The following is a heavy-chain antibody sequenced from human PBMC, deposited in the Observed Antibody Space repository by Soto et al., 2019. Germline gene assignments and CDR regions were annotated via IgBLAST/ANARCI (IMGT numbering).Heavy chain of an antibody. V-gene: IGHV1-46*01. Sequence: QVQLVQSGAEVKKPGASVKVSCKASGYTFTSYYMHWVRQAPGQGLEWMGIINPSGGSTSYAQKFQGRVTMTGDTSTSTVYMELSSLRSEDTAVYYCARSIAAAGSYYYGMDVWGQGTTVTVSS. D-gene: IGHD6-13*01. CDR3: ARSIAAAGSYYYGMDV. CDR1: GYTFTSYY. J-gene: IGHJ6*02. CDR2: INPSGGST.